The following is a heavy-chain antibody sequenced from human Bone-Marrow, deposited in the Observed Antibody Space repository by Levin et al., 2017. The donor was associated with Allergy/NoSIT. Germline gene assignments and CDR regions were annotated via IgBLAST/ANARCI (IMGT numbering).Heavy chain of an antibody. Sequence: PGGSLRLSCAASGFTFDDYAMHWVRQAPGKGLEWVSGISWNSGSIGYADSVKGRFTISRDNAKNSLYLQMNSLRAEDTALYYCAKDIGSTEPHGRGVAFDYWGQGTLVTVSS. V-gene: IGHV3-9*01. J-gene: IGHJ4*02. D-gene: IGHD3-10*01. CDR3: AKDIGSTEPHGRGVAFDY. CDR2: ISWNSGSI. CDR1: GFTFDDYA.